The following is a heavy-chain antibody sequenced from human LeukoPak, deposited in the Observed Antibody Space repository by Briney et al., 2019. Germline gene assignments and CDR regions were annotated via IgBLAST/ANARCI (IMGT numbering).Heavy chain of an antibody. V-gene: IGHV4-31*03. CDR2: IYYSGST. D-gene: IGHD2-15*01. CDR1: GVSISSGGYY. CDR3: ARSQYCSGGSCYQISPFDY. Sequence: SETLSLTCTVSGVSISSGGYYWSWIRQHPGKGLEWIGYIYYSGSTYYNPSLKSRVTISVDTSKNQFSLKLSSVTAADTAVYYCARSQYCSGGSCYQISPFDYWGQGTLVTVSS. J-gene: IGHJ4*02.